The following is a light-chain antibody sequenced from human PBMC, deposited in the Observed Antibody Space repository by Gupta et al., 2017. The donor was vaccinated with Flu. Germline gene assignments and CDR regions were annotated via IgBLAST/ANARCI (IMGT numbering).Light chain of an antibody. CDR1: QSLLHPNGYNF. CDR2: WRS. Sequence: VMTQSPLSLPVTPGEPASISCRSNQSLLHPNGYNFLDWYLQKPGQSPQLLFYWRSSRAAGVPDRFSGSGSGTDFNLKIYRVEAEDVGVYYCMQYLQTPRAFGQGTRVEI. J-gene: IGKJ1*01. V-gene: IGKV2-28*01. CDR3: MQYLQTPRA.